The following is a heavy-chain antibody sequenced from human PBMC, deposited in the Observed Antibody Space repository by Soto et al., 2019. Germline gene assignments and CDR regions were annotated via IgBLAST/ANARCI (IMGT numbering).Heavy chain of an antibody. J-gene: IGHJ6*02. Sequence: XGSLRLSCAAAGFTFSSYAMSWVRQAPGKGLEWVSAISGSGGSTYYADSVKGRFTISRDNSKNTLYLQMNSLRAEDTAVYYCAKPAGNYYYYGMDVWGHGTTVTVSS. CDR3: AKPAGNYYYYGMDV. D-gene: IGHD6-13*01. CDR1: GFTFSSYA. V-gene: IGHV3-23*01. CDR2: ISGSGGST.